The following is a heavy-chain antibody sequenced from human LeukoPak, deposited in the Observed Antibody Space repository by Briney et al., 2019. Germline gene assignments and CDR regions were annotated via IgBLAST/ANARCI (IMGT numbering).Heavy chain of an antibody. J-gene: IGHJ5*02. CDR1: GLTFSRYG. Sequence: GRSLRLSCAASGLTFSRYGMHWVRQAPGKGLEWVAVISYDGSNKYYADSVKGRFTISRDNSKNTLYPQMNSLRAEDTAVYYCAKDKVCSSTSCFNWFDPWGQGTLVTVSS. V-gene: IGHV3-30*18. D-gene: IGHD2-2*01. CDR2: ISYDGSNK. CDR3: AKDKVCSSTSCFNWFDP.